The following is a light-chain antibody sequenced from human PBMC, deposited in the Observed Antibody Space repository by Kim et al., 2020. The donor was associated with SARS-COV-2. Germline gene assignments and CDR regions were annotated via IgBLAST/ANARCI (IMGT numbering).Light chain of an antibody. CDR2: DVS. V-gene: IGLV2-14*03. CDR1: RSDMGGYRY. Sequence: GQTITISCIRARSDMGGYRYVSRYQQHPGKPPSLVCSDVSKRPSGVSTRFADSRSSNTAALTFSGLQANNEANYYCGSYTAASTWVFGRGTRVTVL. CDR3: GSYTAASTWV. J-gene: IGLJ3*02.